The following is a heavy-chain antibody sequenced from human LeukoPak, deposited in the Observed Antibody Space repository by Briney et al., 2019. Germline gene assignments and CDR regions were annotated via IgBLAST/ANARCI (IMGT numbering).Heavy chain of an antibody. Sequence: PSQTLSLTCSICGDSVSSNSAVWNWTRQSPSRGLEWQGRTYYRSKWYNAYAVSVKSRITINTDTSKNQFSLQLNSVTPEDTAVYYCARAGRGYSGLRAEYFQHWGQGTLVTVSS. CDR3: ARAGRGYSGLRAEYFQH. J-gene: IGHJ1*01. CDR1: GDSVSSNSAV. D-gene: IGHD5-12*01. CDR2: TYYRSKWYN. V-gene: IGHV6-1*01.